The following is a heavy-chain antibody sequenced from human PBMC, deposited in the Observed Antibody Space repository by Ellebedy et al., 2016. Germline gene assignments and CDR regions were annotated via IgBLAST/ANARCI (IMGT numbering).Heavy chain of an antibody. D-gene: IGHD3-16*01. CDR3: ARGVGGTSLNWFDP. Sequence: GESLKISCAASGFTFSKYTMTWVRQAPGKGLEWVSSITSSGSYIYYADSVKGRFTISRDNAKNSLYLQMNSLRAEDTAVYYCARGVGGTSLNWFDPWGQGTLVTVSS. J-gene: IGHJ5*02. V-gene: IGHV3-21*01. CDR2: ITSSGSYI. CDR1: GFTFSKYT.